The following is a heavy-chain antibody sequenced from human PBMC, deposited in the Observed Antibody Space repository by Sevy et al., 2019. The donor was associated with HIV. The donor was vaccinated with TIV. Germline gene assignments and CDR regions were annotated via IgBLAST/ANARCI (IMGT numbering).Heavy chain of an antibody. J-gene: IGHJ6*02. Sequence: GGSLRLSCAASGFTFTTYWMIWIRQAPGKGLEWVANINRDGTQKYYADSVKGRFTISRDNSKNTLYLQMNSLRAEDTAVYYCARENYDFWSGYYSYYYGMDVWGQGTTVTVSS. V-gene: IGHV3-7*01. D-gene: IGHD3-3*01. CDR3: ARENYDFWSGYYSYYYGMDV. CDR1: GFTFTTYW. CDR2: INRDGTQK.